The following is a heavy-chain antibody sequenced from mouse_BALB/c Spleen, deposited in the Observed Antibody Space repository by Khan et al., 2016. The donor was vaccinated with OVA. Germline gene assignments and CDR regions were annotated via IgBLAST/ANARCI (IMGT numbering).Heavy chain of an antibody. Sequence: QIQLVQSGPELKKPGETVKISCKASAYTFTNYGMNWVKQAPGKGLKWMGWINTYTGEPTYTDDFKGRFAFSLETSASTAYLQINNLKNEDMATYFCARGASYWHFDVWGAGTTVTVSS. J-gene: IGHJ1*01. CDR2: INTYTGEP. CDR3: ARGASYWHFDV. CDR1: AYTFTNYG. V-gene: IGHV9-1*02.